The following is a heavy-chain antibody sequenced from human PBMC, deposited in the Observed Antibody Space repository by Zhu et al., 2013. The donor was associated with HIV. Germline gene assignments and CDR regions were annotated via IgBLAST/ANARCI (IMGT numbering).Heavy chain of an antibody. CDR2: LNPKTGNT. Sequence: QVQLVQSGAEVRNPGASLKVSCKASGYTFTNNYIHWVRQAAGQGLEWMGWLNPKTGNTGYAQKFQGRVFFSKDTSIKTAYIHVTNLKTEDTAVYFCARAPMRTVTTPLRNWFDPWGQGTLSPS. CDR1: GYTFTNNY. D-gene: IGHD2-21*02. CDR3: ARAPMRTVTTPLRNWFDP. J-gene: IGHJ5*02. V-gene: IGHV1-8*01.